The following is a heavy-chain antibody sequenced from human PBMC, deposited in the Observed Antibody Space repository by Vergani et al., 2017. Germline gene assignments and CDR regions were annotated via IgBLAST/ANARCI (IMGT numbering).Heavy chain of an antibody. D-gene: IGHD5-12*01. J-gene: IGHJ4*02. V-gene: IGHV4-39*01. Sequence: QLQLQESGPGLVKPSETLSLTCTVSGGSISSSSYYWGWIRQPPGKGLEWIGVIYYSGSTYYNPSLKSRVTISVDTSKNQFSLKLSSVTAADTAVYYCARHGGGRGCSGYDCPIDYWGQGTLVTVSS. CDR1: GGSISSSSYY. CDR3: ARHGGGRGCSGYDCPIDY. CDR2: IYYSGST.